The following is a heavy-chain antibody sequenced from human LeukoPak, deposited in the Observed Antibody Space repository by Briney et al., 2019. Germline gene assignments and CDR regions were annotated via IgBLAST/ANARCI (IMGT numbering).Heavy chain of an antibody. CDR2: INHSGST. Sequence: SETLSLTCAVYGGSFSGYYWSWIRQPPGKGLEWIGEINHSGSTNYNPSLKSRVTISVDTSKNQFSLKLSSVTAADTAVYYCARGRYYYGSGSYSAPYYFDYWGQGTLVTVSS. CDR3: ARGRYYYGSGSYSAPYYFDY. V-gene: IGHV4-34*01. CDR1: GGSFSGYY. J-gene: IGHJ4*02. D-gene: IGHD3-10*01.